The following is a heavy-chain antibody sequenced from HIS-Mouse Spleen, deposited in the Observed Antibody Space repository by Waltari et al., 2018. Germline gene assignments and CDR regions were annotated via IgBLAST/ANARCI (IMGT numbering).Heavy chain of an antibody. J-gene: IGHJ3*02. Sequence: QVQLVESGGGVVQPGRSLRLSCAASGFTFSSYGMHWVRQAPGKGRGGLAVRWYDGSKKYYADSLKGRFTISRDNSKNTLYLQMNSLRAEDTAVYYCAKASGPNAFDIWGQGTMVTVSS. CDR2: RWYDGSKK. V-gene: IGHV3-33*06. CDR1: GFTFSSYG. CDR3: AKASGPNAFDI.